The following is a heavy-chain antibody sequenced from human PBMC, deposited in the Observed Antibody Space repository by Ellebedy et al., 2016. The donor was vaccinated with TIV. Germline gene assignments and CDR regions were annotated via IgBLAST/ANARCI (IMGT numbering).Heavy chain of an antibody. CDR3: AGGYATFDY. CDR2: INSDGIST. Sequence: GESLKISXTASGFTFSSDWMHWVRQVPGKGLEWVSRINSDGISTSYADSVKGRFTISRDNAKNTLYLQMNSLRAEDTAVYYCAGGYATFDYWGQGTLVTVSS. CDR1: GFTFSSDW. D-gene: IGHD2-8*01. V-gene: IGHV3-74*01. J-gene: IGHJ4*02.